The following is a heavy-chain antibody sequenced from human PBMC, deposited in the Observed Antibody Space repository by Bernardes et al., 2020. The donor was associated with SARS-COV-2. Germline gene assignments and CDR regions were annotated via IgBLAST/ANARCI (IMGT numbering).Heavy chain of an antibody. Sequence: ASVKVSCKASGYTFTGYYMHWVRQAPGQGLEWMGWINPNSGGTNYAQKFQGWVTMTRDTSISTAYMELSRLGSDDTTVYYCARTQGWLQLESYYDGMDVCGQGTTVTVSS. CDR2: INPNSGGT. V-gene: IGHV1-2*04. D-gene: IGHD5-12*01. J-gene: IGHJ6*02. CDR3: ARTQGWLQLESYYDGMDV. CDR1: GYTFTGYY.